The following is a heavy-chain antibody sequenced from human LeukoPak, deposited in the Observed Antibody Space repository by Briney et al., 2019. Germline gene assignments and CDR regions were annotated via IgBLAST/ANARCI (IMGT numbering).Heavy chain of an antibody. V-gene: IGHV4-34*01. Sequence: SETLSLTCAVYGGSFSGYYRSWIRQPPGKGLEWIGEINHSGSTNYNPSLKSRVTISVDTSKNQFSLKLSSVTAADTAVYYCARSITMVRGVPFDYWGQGTLVTVSS. J-gene: IGHJ4*02. CDR1: GGSFSGYY. CDR2: INHSGST. CDR3: ARSITMVRGVPFDY. D-gene: IGHD3-10*01.